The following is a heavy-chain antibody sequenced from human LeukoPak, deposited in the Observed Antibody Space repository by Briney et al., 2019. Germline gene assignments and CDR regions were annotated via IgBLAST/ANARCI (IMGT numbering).Heavy chain of an antibody. D-gene: IGHD7-27*01. CDR2: ITGNSGST. Sequence: GGSLRLSCAASGFTVSSNYMSWVRQPPGKGLEWVSGITGNSGSTDYVDSVRGRFTISRDNAKNSLYLQMSTLREDDTALYYCAKGNWGNAFDIWGQGTMVTVSS. CDR3: AKGNWGNAFDI. J-gene: IGHJ3*02. CDR1: GFTVSSNY. V-gene: IGHV3-9*01.